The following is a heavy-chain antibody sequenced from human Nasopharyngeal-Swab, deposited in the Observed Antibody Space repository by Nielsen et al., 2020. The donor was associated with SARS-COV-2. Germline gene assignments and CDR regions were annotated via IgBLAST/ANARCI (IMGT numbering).Heavy chain of an antibody. CDR1: GFTFSNYW. Sequence: GESLKISCVASGFTFSNYWMCWVRQAAGKVLVWVSSIKHDGSGKKYADSVKGRFTISRDNAKNTLYLHMNSLAAEDTAVYYCPRDFRMATFDPWGQGTLVTVSS. J-gene: IGHJ5*02. CDR2: IKHDGSGK. CDR3: PRDFRMATFDP. D-gene: IGHD5-24*01. V-gene: IGHV3-74*03.